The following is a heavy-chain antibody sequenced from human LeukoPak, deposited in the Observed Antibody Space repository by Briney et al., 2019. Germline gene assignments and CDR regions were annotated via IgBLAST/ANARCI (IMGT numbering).Heavy chain of an antibody. D-gene: IGHD4-17*01. CDR2: ISGSGGST. J-gene: IGHJ4*02. CDR3: AKERPYGDYGY. CDR1: GFAFNTYA. Sequence: GGSLRLSCAASGFAFNTYAMSWVRQAPGKGLEWVSTISGSGGSTYYADSVKGRFTISRDNSKNTLYLQMNSLRAEDTAVYYCAKERPYGDYGYWGQGTLVTVSS. V-gene: IGHV3-23*01.